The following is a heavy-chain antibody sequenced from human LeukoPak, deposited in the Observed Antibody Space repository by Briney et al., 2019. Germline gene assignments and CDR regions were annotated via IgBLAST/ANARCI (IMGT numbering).Heavy chain of an antibody. CDR2: IRSKAYGGTN. CDR3: TSHGDFWSGYHPGEYYYGMDV. V-gene: IGHV3-49*04. CDR1: GFTFGDYA. Sequence: QPGGSLRLSCTASGFTFGDYAMSWVRQAPGKGLEWVGFIRSKAYGGTNEYAASVKGRFTISRDDSKSIAYLQMNSLKTEDTAVYYCTSHGDFWSGYHPGEYYYGMDVWGQGTTVTVSS. J-gene: IGHJ6*02. D-gene: IGHD3-3*01.